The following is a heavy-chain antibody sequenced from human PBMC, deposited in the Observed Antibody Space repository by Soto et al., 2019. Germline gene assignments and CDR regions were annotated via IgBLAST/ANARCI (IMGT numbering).Heavy chain of an antibody. CDR2: ISYAESHK. Sequence: QVQLVESGGGVVQPGRSLRLSCVASGFTFSNFGVGWVRQAPGKVLEWVTLISYAESHKYTADSVKGQFTISKDNSKNMLYLQMNSLRAEDTAVYFCVTLSHPAPNKWYGNFDEWGQGTLVTVSS. CDR3: VTLSHPAPNKWYGNFDE. CDR1: GFTFSNFG. J-gene: IGHJ4*02. D-gene: IGHD3-10*01. V-gene: IGHV3-30*03.